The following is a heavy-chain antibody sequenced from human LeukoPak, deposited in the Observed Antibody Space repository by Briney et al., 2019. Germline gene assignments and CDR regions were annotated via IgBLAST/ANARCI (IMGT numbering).Heavy chain of an antibody. CDR3: AKDGGSITGTGGRFDY. J-gene: IGHJ4*02. Sequence: GGSLRLSCAASGFTFSTYAMTWVRQAPGKGLEWVSLITASAGTTYYAHSVKGRFTISRDNPKNTLFLQMNSLRAEDTALDYCAKDGGSITGTGGRFDYWGQGTLVTVSS. CDR2: ITASAGTT. CDR1: GFTFSTYA. D-gene: IGHD1/OR15-1a*01. V-gene: IGHV3-23*01.